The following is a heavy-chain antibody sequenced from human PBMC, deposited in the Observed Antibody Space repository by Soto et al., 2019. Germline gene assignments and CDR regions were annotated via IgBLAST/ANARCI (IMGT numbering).Heavy chain of an antibody. CDR2: IYYSGST. CDR1: GGSISSYY. V-gene: IGHV4-59*01. CDR3: ARLSSGWTNYYYYYGMDA. Sequence: SETLSLTCTVSGGSISSYYWSWIRQPPGKGLEWIGYIYYSGSTNYNPSLKSRVTISVDTSKNQFSLKLSSVTAADTAVYYCARLSSGWTNYYYYYGMDAWGQGTTVTVSS. J-gene: IGHJ6*02. D-gene: IGHD6-19*01.